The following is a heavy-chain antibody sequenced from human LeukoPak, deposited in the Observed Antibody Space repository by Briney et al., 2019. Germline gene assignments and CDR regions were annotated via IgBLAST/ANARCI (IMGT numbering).Heavy chain of an antibody. Sequence: SETLSLTCTVSGGSISSYYWSWIRQPPGKGLEWIGYIYYSGSTNYNPSLKSRVTISVDTSKNQFSLKLSSVTAADTAVYYCARVRHYYDSSGYLDYFDYWGPGTLVTVSS. V-gene: IGHV4-59*01. J-gene: IGHJ4*02. CDR1: GGSISSYY. D-gene: IGHD3-22*01. CDR2: IYYSGST. CDR3: ARVRHYYDSSGYLDYFDY.